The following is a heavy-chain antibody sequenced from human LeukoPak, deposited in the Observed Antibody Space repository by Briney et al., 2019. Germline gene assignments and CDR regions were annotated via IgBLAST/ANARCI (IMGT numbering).Heavy chain of an antibody. CDR3: AKVPEVVVAADFDY. V-gene: IGHV3-23*01. Sequence: GGSLRLSCAASGFTFSSYAMSWVRQAPGKGPEWVSAISGSGGSTYYADSVKGRFTISRDNSKNTLYLQMNSLRAEDTAVYYCAKVPEVVVAADFDYWGQGTLVTVSS. J-gene: IGHJ4*02. CDR2: ISGSGGST. D-gene: IGHD2-15*01. CDR1: GFTFSSYA.